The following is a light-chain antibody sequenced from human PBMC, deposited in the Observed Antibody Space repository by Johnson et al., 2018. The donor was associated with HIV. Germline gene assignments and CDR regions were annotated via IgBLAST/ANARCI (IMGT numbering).Light chain of an antibody. CDR3: GTWDSSLRTGF. V-gene: IGLV1-51*01. J-gene: IGLJ1*01. CDR2: YNN. CDR1: RSNLGDNY. Sequence: QSVLTQPPSVSAAPGKKVTISFSGSRSNLGDNYFSWYPQVPGATPQLLIYYNNKRPSGISDRFPCSQSGNSSNLGITGLQTGDEADYYCGTWDSSLRTGFFGTGTKVTVL.